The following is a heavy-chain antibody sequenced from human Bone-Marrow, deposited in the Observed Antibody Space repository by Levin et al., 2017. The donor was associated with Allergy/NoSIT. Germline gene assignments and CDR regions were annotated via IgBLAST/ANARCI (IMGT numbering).Heavy chain of an antibody. CDR1: GASVNNDNYY. D-gene: IGHD4-23*01. CDR2: IYYTGTT. J-gene: IGHJ3*01. Sequence: SETLSLTCTVSGASVNNDNYYWNWIRQPPGKGLEWIGYIYYTGTTNYNPSLKSRVTMSLDTSNNQFSLRLRSMTAADTAVYYCARGGGTSRSDAFDFWGQGTMVPVSS. V-gene: IGHV4-61*01. CDR3: ARGGGTSRSDAFDF.